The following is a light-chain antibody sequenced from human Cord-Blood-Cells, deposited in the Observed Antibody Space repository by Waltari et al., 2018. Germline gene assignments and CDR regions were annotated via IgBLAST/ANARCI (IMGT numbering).Light chain of an antibody. CDR3: SSYTSSSTPVV. Sequence: QSALTQPASVSGSPGQSITISCTGTSSDVGGYNYVSWYQQHPGKAPHLMIYDVSKRPSGVSNRFSGSKSGNTASLTISGLQAEDEADYYCSSYTSSSTPVVFGGGTKLTVL. CDR1: SSDVGGYNY. CDR2: DVS. J-gene: IGLJ2*01. V-gene: IGLV2-14*01.